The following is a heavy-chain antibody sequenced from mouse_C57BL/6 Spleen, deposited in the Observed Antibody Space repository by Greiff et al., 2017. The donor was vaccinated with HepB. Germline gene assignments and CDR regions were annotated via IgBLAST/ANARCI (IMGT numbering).Heavy chain of an antibody. CDR2: ISDGGSYT. CDR3: ASPTAY. Sequence: EVQLVESGGGLVKPGGSLKLSCAASGFTFSSYAMSWVRQTPEKRLEWVATISDGGSYTYYPDNVKGRFTISRDNAKNNLYLQMSHLKSEDTAMYYCASPTAYWGQGTLVTVSA. CDR1: GFTFSSYA. V-gene: IGHV5-4*01. D-gene: IGHD6-1*01. J-gene: IGHJ3*01.